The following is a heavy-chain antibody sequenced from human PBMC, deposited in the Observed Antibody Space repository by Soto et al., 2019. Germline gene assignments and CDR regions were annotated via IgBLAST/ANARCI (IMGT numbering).Heavy chain of an antibody. Sequence: GGSLRLSCAASGFTFSSYGMHWVRQAPGKGLEWVAVISYDGSNKYYADSVKGRFTISRDNSKNTLYLQMNSLRAEDTAVYYCAKDFEQDYYMDVWGKGTTVTVSS. J-gene: IGHJ6*03. D-gene: IGHD3-9*01. CDR2: ISYDGSNK. V-gene: IGHV3-30*18. CDR1: GFTFSSYG. CDR3: AKDFEQDYYMDV.